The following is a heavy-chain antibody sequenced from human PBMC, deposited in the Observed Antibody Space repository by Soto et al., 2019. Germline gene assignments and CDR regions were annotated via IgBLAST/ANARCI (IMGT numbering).Heavy chain of an antibody. V-gene: IGHV1-3*01. CDR1: GYTFTSYA. CDR2: INAGNGNT. D-gene: IGHD2-8*01. CDR3: ARDPSLYCTNGVCSTDNWFDP. J-gene: IGHJ5*02. Sequence: ASVKVSCKASGYTFTSYAMHWVRQAPGQRLEWMGWINAGNGNTKYPQKFQGRVTITRDTSASTAYMELSSLRSEDTAVYYCARDPSLYCTNGVCSTDNWFDPWGQGTLVTVSS.